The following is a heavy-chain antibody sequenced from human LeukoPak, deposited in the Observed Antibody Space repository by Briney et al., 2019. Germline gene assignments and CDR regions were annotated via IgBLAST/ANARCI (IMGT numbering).Heavy chain of an antibody. CDR3: AKFFTGEYVRAFDI. V-gene: IGHV3-30*02. J-gene: IGHJ3*02. CDR2: LRYDGSNK. CDR1: GFIFRSYG. Sequence: GGSLRLSCAASGFIFRSYGMHWVRQAPGKGLEWVAFLRYDGSNKDYADSVKGRFSISRDNSKNTLYLQMNSLRAEDTAVYYCAKFFTGEYVRAFDIWGQGTMVTVSS. D-gene: IGHD3-10*02.